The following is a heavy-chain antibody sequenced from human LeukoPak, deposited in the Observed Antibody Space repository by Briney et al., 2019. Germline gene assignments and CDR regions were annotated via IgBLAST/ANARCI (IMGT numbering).Heavy chain of an antibody. V-gene: IGHV3-9*01. CDR2: ISWNSGSI. Sequence: SLRLSCAASGFSFDDYAMHWVRQAPGKGLEWVSGISWNSGSIGYADSVKGRFTISRDNAKNSLYLQMNSLRAEDTALYYCAKEAGYWYFDLWGRGTLVTVSS. J-gene: IGHJ2*01. CDR3: AKEAGYWYFDL. CDR1: GFSFDDYA.